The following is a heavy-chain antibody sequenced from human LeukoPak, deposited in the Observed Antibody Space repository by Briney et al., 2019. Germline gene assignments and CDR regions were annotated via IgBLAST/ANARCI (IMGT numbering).Heavy chain of an antibody. Sequence: PGGSLRLPCAASGFTFDDYAMHWVRQVPVKGLEWVSGISWNGGDIEYADSVKGRFTISRDNTKNSLYLQMNSLRVEDTAFYYCSKDSQTSSYGNIDQWGQGTLVTVSP. D-gene: IGHD5-18*01. CDR3: SKDSQTSSYGNIDQ. CDR1: GFTFDDYA. J-gene: IGHJ4*02. V-gene: IGHV3-9*01. CDR2: ISWNGGDI.